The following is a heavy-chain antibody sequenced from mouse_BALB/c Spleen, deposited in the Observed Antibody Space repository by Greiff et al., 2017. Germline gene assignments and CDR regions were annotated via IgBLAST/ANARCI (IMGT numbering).Heavy chain of an antibody. J-gene: IGHJ2*01. Sequence: DVMLVESGGGLVQPGGSLKLSCAASGFTFSSYTMSWVRQTPEKRLEWVAYISNGGGSTYYPDTVKGRFTISRDNAKNTLYLQMSSLKSEDTAMYYCARRDWAFDYWGQGTTLTVSS. D-gene: IGHD4-1*01. CDR1: GFTFSSYT. V-gene: IGHV5-12-2*01. CDR2: ISNGGGST. CDR3: ARRDWAFDY.